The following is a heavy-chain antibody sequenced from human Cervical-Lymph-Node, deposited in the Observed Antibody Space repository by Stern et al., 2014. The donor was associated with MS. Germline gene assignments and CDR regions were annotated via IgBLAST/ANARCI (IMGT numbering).Heavy chain of an antibody. D-gene: IGHD5-12*01. V-gene: IGHV3-48*01. J-gene: IGHJ6*02. CDR2: IRSSSGTK. CDR1: GFTFSSYS. Sequence: EVQLVESGGGLIQPGGSLRLSCAASGFTFSSYSMNWVRQAPGKGLEWVSYIRSSSGTKYYADSVKGRFTISRDNAKNSLYLQMNSLRAEDTAVYYCAPRGIVATTGYYAMDVWGQGTTVTVSS. CDR3: APRGIVATTGYYAMDV.